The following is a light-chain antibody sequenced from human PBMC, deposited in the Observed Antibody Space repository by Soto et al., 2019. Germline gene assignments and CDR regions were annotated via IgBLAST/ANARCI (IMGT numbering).Light chain of an antibody. Sequence: QSVLTQPPSVSAAPGQKVTISCSGSNSNIETNYVSWYQHLPGTAPKLLIYDDNKRPSGIPDRFSGSKSGTSAILGITGLQTGDEAAYYCGTWDRSLNAVVFGGGTKLTVL. V-gene: IGLV1-51*01. CDR2: DDN. CDR1: NSNIETNY. CDR3: GTWDRSLNAVV. J-gene: IGLJ2*01.